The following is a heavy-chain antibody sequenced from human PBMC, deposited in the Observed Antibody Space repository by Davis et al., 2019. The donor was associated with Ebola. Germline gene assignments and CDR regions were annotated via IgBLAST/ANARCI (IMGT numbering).Heavy chain of an antibody. CDR1: GYTFTGHY. J-gene: IGHJ4*02. V-gene: IGHV1-2*06. D-gene: IGHD2-15*01. CDR3: AKKPGGVVVAATPAFDY. CDR2: INPKTGVT. Sequence: ASVTVSCKATGYTFTGHYMHWVRQALGQGLEWMGRINPKTGVTSYAEKFQGRVTMTRDTSISTAYMELSRLRSDDTAVYYCAKKPGGVVVAATPAFDYWGQGTLVTVSS.